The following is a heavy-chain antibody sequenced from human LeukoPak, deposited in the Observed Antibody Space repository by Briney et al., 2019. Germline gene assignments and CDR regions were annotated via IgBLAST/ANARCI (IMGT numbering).Heavy chain of an antibody. J-gene: IGHJ6*02. CDR2: IIPIFGTA. Sequence: ASVKVSCKASGGTFSSYAISWVRQAPGQGLEWMGGIIPIFGTANYAQKFQGRVTITADESTSTAYMELSSLRSEDTVVYYCARERGPGYCSGGSCYSTRYGMDVRGQGTTVTVSS. CDR3: ARERGPGYCSGGSCYSTRYGMDV. D-gene: IGHD2-15*01. V-gene: IGHV1-69*01. CDR1: GGTFSSYA.